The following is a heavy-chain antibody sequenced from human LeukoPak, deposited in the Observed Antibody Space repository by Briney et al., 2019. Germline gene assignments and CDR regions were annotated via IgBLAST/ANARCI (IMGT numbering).Heavy chain of an antibody. Sequence: GGSLRLSCAASGFTFSSYAMSWVRQAPGKGLEWVSAISGSGGSTYYADSVKGRFTISRDNSKNTLYLQMNSLRAEDTAVYYCATVYRGDIVVVPAAIGSDYWGQGTLVTVSS. CDR1: GFTFSSYA. J-gene: IGHJ4*02. CDR3: ATVYRGDIVVVPAAIGSDY. CDR2: ISGSGGST. D-gene: IGHD2-2*02. V-gene: IGHV3-23*01.